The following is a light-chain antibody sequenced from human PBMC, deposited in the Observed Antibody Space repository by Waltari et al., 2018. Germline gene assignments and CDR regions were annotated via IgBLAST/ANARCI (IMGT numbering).Light chain of an antibody. J-gene: IGLJ2*01. Sequence: QSALTQPASVSGSPGQSITISCTGTSSDVGGHPYVSWYQQYPGKAPKLIIYDVSSRPSGFSTRFSGSRSGNTASLTISGLRAEDEADYYCSSYSSVTNVVFGGGTKLTVL. CDR1: SSDVGGHPY. CDR2: DVS. CDR3: SSYSSVTNVV. V-gene: IGLV2-14*03.